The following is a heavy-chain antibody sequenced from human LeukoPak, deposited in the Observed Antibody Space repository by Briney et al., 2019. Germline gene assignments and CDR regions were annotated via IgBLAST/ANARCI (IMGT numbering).Heavy chain of an antibody. D-gene: IGHD4-17*01. V-gene: IGHV3-30-3*01. CDR1: GFTFSSYA. CDR2: ISYDGSNK. J-gene: IGHJ4*02. CDR3: ARDSGPYGDYAGYFDY. Sequence: GGSLRLSSAASGFTFSSYAMHWVRQAPGKGLEWVAVISYDGSNKYYADSVKGRFTISRDNSKNTLYLQMNSLRAEDTAVYYCARDSGPYGDYAGYFDYWGQGTLVTVSS.